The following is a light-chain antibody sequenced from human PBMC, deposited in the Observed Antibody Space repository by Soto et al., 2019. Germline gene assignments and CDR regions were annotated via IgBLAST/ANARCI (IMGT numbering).Light chain of an antibody. V-gene: IGKV4-1*01. CDR1: QSVLSSSNNKNY. CDR2: WAS. Sequence: DIVMTQSPDSLAVSLGERATINCKSSQSVLSSSNNKNYLAWYQQKAGQPPKLLIYWASTRESGVPDRFIGSGSGTSFTLTISSLQADDVAVYYCPQYYSSPPAFGQGTKVEIK. J-gene: IGKJ1*01. CDR3: PQYYSSPPA.